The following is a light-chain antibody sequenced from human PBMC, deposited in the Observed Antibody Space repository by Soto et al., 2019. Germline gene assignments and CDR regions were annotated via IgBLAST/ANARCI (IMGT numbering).Light chain of an antibody. V-gene: IGKV1-39*01. Sequence: IQMTQSPSSLSASVGDRVTITCRASQSITSYLNWYQQKPGKAPNLLISAASSLQSGVPSRFSASGSGTDFTLTISSLQPEDFATYYCQQTYNTPLTFGGGTKVEIK. CDR1: QSITSY. J-gene: IGKJ4*01. CDR3: QQTYNTPLT. CDR2: AAS.